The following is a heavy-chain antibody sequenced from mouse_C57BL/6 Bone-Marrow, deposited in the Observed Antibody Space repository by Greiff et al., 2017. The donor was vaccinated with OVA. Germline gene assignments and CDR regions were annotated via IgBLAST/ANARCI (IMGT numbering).Heavy chain of an antibody. CDR1: GFNIKDDY. J-gene: IGHJ2*01. Sequence: VQLQQSGAELVRPGASVKLSCTASGFNIKDDYMHWVKQRPEQGLEWIGWIDPENGDTEYASKFQGKATITADTSSNTAYLQLSSLTSEDTAVYYCTTYSDGLDYGGQGTTLTVSS. CDR2: IDPENGDT. CDR3: TTYSDGLDY. V-gene: IGHV14-4*01. D-gene: IGHD1-1*01.